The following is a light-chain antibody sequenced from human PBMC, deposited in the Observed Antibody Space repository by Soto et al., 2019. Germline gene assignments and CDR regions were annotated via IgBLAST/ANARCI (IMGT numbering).Light chain of an antibody. CDR1: SSNIGRNT. Sequence: QSALTQRPSASGTPGQSVNISCSGSSSNIGRNTVNWYQQVPGTAPKLLLYSNNQRPSGVPDRFSGSKSGTSASLAISGLQSDDEADYYCAAWDDSLNGPLFGGGTKLTVL. CDR3: AAWDDSLNGPL. V-gene: IGLV1-44*01. J-gene: IGLJ2*01. CDR2: SNN.